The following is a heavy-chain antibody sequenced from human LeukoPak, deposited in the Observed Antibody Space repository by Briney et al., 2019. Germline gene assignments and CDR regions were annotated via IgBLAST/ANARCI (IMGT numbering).Heavy chain of an antibody. J-gene: IGHJ6*02. CDR3: ARDRPRWAMDV. V-gene: IGHV3-30-3*01. D-gene: IGHD5-24*01. Sequence: PGGSLRLSCAASVFTFSSYAMHWVRQAPGKGLEWVAVISYDGSNKYYADSVKGRFTISRDNSKNTLYLQMNSLRAEDTAVYYCARDRPRWAMDVWGQGTTVTVSS. CDR2: ISYDGSNK. CDR1: VFTFSSYA.